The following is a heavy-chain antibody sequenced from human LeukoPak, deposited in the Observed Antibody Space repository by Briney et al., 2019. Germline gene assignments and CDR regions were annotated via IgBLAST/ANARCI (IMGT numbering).Heavy chain of an antibody. CDR1: GFTFSSYG. Sequence: GGSLRLSCAASGFTFSSYGMSWVRQAPGKGLEWVSAISASGGNTYYADSVKGRFTISRDNSKNTLFLQMNGLRADDTAVYYCAKIRSGSYYYFDYWGQGTLGTVSS. D-gene: IGHD1-26*01. CDR2: ISASGGNT. CDR3: AKIRSGSYYYFDY. V-gene: IGHV3-23*01. J-gene: IGHJ4*02.